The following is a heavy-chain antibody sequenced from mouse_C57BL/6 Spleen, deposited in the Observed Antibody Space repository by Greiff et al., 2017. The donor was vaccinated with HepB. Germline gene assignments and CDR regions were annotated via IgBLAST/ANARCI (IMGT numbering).Heavy chain of an antibody. CDR3: AVATRGAMDY. J-gene: IGHJ4*01. D-gene: IGHD1-1*02. V-gene: IGHV1-82*01. CDR1: GYAFSSSW. CDR2: IYPGDGDT. Sequence: QVQLQQSGPELVKPGASVKISCKASGYAFSSSWMNWVKQRPGKGLEWIGRIYPGDGDTNYNGKFKGKATLTADKSSSTAYMQLSSLTSEDSAVYFCAVATRGAMDYWGQGTSVTVSS.